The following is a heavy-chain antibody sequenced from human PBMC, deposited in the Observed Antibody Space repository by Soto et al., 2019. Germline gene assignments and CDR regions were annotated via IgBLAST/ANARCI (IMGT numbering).Heavy chain of an antibody. D-gene: IGHD1-26*01. Sequence: GASVKVSCKASGYTFTSYYMHWVRQAPGKGLEWMGIINPSGGSTSYAQKFQGRVTMTRDTSTSTVYMELSSLRSEDTAVYYCARDPEVGASYFLAYGMDVWGQGTTVTVSS. CDR3: ARDPEVGASYFLAYGMDV. CDR1: GYTFTSYY. J-gene: IGHJ6*02. V-gene: IGHV1-46*01. CDR2: INPSGGST.